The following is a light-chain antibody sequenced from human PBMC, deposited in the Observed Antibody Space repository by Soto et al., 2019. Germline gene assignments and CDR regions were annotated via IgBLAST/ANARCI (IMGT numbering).Light chain of an antibody. J-gene: IGKJ1*01. Sequence: EIVMTQSPATLSVSPGERATLSCRASQSVSSNLAWYQQKPGQAPRLLIYGASTRATGIPARFSGSGSGTGFTSTIRSLQSDDVVLDYCQHYYNWHSGTFGQGANVEIK. CDR3: QHYYNWHSGT. CDR1: QSVSSN. CDR2: GAS. V-gene: IGKV3-15*01.